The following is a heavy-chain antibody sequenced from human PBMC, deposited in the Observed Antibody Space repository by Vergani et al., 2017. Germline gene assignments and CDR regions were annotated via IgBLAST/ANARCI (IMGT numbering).Heavy chain of an antibody. Sequence: EVQLVESGGGLVQPGGSLRLSCAASGFTVSSNYMSWVRQAPGKGLEWVSVIYSGGSTYYADSVKGRFTISRHNSKNTLYLQMNSLRAEDTALYYCAKDKGRGYSYGQFDYWGQGTLVTVSS. CDR1: GFTVSSNY. V-gene: IGHV3-53*04. J-gene: IGHJ4*02. CDR2: IYSGGST. D-gene: IGHD5-18*01. CDR3: AKDKGRGYSYGQFDY.